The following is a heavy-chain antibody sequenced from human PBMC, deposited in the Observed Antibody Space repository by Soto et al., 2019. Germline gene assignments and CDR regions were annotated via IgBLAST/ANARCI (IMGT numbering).Heavy chain of an antibody. CDR2: IYYSGST. Sequence: QLQLQESGPGLVKPSETLSLTCTVSGGSISSTSYYWGWIRQPPGKGLEWIGTIYYSGSTFYTPSLKSRVTMSVDTSKNQFSLKLTSVTSADTAVYYCARRGPMIDLFDYWGQGTLLTVSS. CDR3: ARRGPMIDLFDY. D-gene: IGHD3-16*01. V-gene: IGHV4-39*01. J-gene: IGHJ4*02. CDR1: GGSISSTSYY.